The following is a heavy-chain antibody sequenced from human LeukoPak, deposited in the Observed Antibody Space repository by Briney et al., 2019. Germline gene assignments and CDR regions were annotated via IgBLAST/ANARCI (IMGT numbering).Heavy chain of an antibody. Sequence: GSLRLSCAASGFTFSSYGMHWVRRAPGKGLEWVAVISYDGSNKYYADSVKGRFTISRDNSKNTLYLQMNSLRAEDTAVYYCAKDLDSFLLGYWGQGTLVTVSS. J-gene: IGHJ4*02. CDR3: AKDLDSFLLGY. V-gene: IGHV3-30*18. CDR2: ISYDGSNK. CDR1: GFTFSSYG. D-gene: IGHD3/OR15-3a*01.